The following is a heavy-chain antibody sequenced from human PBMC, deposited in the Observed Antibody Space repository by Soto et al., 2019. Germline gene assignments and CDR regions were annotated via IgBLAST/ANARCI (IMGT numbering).Heavy chain of an antibody. V-gene: IGHV4-59*01. Sequence: QVQLQESGPGLVKPSETLSLTCTVSGGSISSYYWSWIGQPPGKGLEWIGYIYYSGSTNYNPSLKSRVTISVDTSKNQFSLKLSSVTAADTAVYYCAREARGWHSLDYWGQGTLVTVSS. CDR2: IYYSGST. J-gene: IGHJ4*02. CDR3: AREARGWHSLDY. CDR1: GGSISSYY.